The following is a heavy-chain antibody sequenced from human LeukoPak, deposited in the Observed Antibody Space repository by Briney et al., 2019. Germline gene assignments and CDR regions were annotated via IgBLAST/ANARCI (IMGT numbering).Heavy chain of an antibody. J-gene: IGHJ6*03. Sequence: SETLSLTCTVSGGSISSYCWSWIRQPPGKGLEWIGYIYYSGSTNYKPSLKRRVTISVDTSKIQFSLKLSSVTAADTAVYYCARGTIVVVPAALYYYYYYMDVWGKGTTVTVSS. V-gene: IGHV4-59*01. CDR1: GGSISSYC. CDR2: IYYSGST. CDR3: ARGTIVVVPAALYYYYYYMDV. D-gene: IGHD2-2*01.